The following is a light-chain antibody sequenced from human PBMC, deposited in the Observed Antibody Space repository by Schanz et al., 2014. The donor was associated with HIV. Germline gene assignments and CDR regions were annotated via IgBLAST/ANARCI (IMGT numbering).Light chain of an antibody. CDR1: SGHSSYA. V-gene: IGLV4-69*01. J-gene: IGLJ3*02. CDR2: LNSDGSH. Sequence: QLVLTQSPSASASLGASVKLTCTLNSGHSSYAIAWHQQQPEKGPRYLMILNSDGSHSKGDGIPDRFSGSSSGAERYLTISSLQSEDEADYYCQTWDTGIRVFGGGTKLTVL. CDR3: QTWDTGIRV.